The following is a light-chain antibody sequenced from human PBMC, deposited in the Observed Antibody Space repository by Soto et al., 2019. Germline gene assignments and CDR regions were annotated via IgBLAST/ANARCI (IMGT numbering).Light chain of an antibody. Sequence: QPVLTQSPSASASLGGSVKLTCSLSSGLSDYTIAWHQQQPEKGPRFLMRVNSDGSHIKGDEIPDRFSGSSSGTERYLTISSLQSEDEGDYYCQTWGTGARIFGGGTQLTVL. J-gene: IGLJ2*01. V-gene: IGLV4-69*01. CDR1: SGLSDYT. CDR3: QTWGTGARI. CDR2: VNSDGSH.